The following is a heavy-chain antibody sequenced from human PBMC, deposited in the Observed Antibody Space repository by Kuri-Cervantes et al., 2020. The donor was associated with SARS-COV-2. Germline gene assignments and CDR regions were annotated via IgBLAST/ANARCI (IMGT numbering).Heavy chain of an antibody. Sequence: SVKVSCKASGGTFSSYAISWVRQAPGQGLEWMGGIIPIFGIANYAQKFQGRVTITADESTSTAYMELSSLRSEDTAVYYCARTFGEPDQTIDYWGQGTLVTVSS. J-gene: IGHJ4*02. D-gene: IGHD3-10*01. CDR3: ARTFGEPDQTIDY. CDR1: GGTFSSYA. V-gene: IGHV1-69*13. CDR2: IIPIFGIA.